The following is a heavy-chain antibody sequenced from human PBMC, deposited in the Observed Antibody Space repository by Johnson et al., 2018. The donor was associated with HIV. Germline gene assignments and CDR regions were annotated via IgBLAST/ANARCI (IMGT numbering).Heavy chain of an antibody. CDR3: ARAHPFYGGNSEGAFDI. CDR1: GFSFDDFG. J-gene: IGHJ3*02. D-gene: IGHD4-23*01. CDR2: INWNGGTT. V-gene: IGHV3-20*04. Sequence: VQLVESGGVVVQPGGSLRLSCAASGFSFDDFGMSWVRQAPGKGLEWVSGINWNGGTTDYADSVKGRVTISRDNAKNSLYLQMNSLRAEDTALYYCARAHPFYGGNSEGAFDIWGQGTMVTVSS.